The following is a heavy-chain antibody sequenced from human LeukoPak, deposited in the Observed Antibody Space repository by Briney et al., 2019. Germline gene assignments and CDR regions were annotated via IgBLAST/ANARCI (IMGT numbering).Heavy chain of an antibody. CDR1: GFTFSSYD. V-gene: IGHV3-13*01. Sequence: GGSLRLSCAASGFTFSSYDMHWVRQATGKGLEWVSAIGTAGDTYYPGSVKGRFTISRENAKNSLYLQMNSLRAGDTAVYYCARGSDGDYVDYWGQGTLVTVSS. CDR2: IGTAGDT. CDR3: ARGSDGDYVDY. J-gene: IGHJ4*02. D-gene: IGHD3-10*01.